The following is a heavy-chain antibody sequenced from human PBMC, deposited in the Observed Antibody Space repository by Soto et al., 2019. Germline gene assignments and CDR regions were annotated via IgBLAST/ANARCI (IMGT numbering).Heavy chain of an antibody. J-gene: IGHJ5*02. D-gene: IGHD3-10*01. CDR3: ARVSRGTNWFDP. Sequence: SETLSLTCTVSGGSISSYYWSWIRQPPGKGLEWIGYIYYSGSTNYNPSLKSRVTISVDTSKNQFSLKLSSVTAADTAVYYCARVSRGTNWFDPWGKGTLVTVSS. CDR2: IYYSGST. V-gene: IGHV4-59*01. CDR1: GGSISSYY.